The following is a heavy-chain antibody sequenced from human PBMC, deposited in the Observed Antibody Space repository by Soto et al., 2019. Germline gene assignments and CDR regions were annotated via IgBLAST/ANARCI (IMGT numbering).Heavy chain of an antibody. CDR1: GGSISSSSYY. J-gene: IGHJ5*02. D-gene: IGHD1-26*01. CDR3: ARADVGWNWFDP. CDR2: IYYSGST. V-gene: IGHV4-61*05. Sequence: SETLSLTWSVSGGSISSSSYYWGWIRQPPGKGLEWIGYIYYSGSTNYNPSLKSRVTISVDTSKNQFSLKLSSVTAADTAVYYCARADVGWNWFDPWGQGTLVIVSS.